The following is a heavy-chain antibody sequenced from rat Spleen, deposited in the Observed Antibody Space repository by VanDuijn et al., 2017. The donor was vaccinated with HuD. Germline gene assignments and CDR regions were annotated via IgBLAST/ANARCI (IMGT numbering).Heavy chain of an antibody. CDR2: ITKDGGSL. CDR1: GFTFNNYW. V-gene: IGHV5-31*01. CDR3: SRGGATRFDF. J-gene: IGHJ2*01. D-gene: IGHD1-11*01. Sequence: EVQLVESGGGLVQPGRSLKLSCVASGFTFNNYWMTWVRQAPGMGLEWIASITKDGGSLFYPASVKGRFTVSRDNEQNTLYLQMNSLRSEDTATYYCSRGGATRFDFWVQGVMVTVSS.